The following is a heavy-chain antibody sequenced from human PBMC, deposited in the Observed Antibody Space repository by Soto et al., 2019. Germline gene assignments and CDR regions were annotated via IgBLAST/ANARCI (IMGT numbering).Heavy chain of an antibody. D-gene: IGHD1-26*01. Sequence: GESLKISCKGSGYSFTSYWIGWVRQMPGKGLEWMGIIYPGDSDTRYSPSFQGQVTISADKSISTAYLQWSSLKASDTAMYYCARSVGATFFNSWFDPWGQGTLVTVS. CDR2: IYPGDSDT. V-gene: IGHV5-51*01. CDR3: ARSVGATFFNSWFDP. CDR1: GYSFTSYW. J-gene: IGHJ5*02.